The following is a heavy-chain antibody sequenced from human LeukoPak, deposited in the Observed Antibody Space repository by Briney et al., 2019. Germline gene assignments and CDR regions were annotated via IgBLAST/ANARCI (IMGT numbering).Heavy chain of an antibody. CDR2: ISSSSSYI. D-gene: IGHD2-2*01. CDR1: GFTFISYS. CDR3: ARVPAAIDY. J-gene: IGHJ4*02. V-gene: IGHV3-21*01. Sequence: AGGSLRLSCAASGFTFISYSMNWVRQAPGKGMEWVSSISSSSSYICYAYSVKGRFTISRDNAKNSMYLQMNSLIAEDTAVYYCARVPAAIDYWGQGTLVTVSS.